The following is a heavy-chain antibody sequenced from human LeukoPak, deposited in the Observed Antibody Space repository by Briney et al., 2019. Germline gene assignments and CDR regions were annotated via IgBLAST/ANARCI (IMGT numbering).Heavy chain of an antibody. V-gene: IGHV4-59*05. D-gene: IGHD3-10*01. CDR3: AKHYMGSSYNRGLDY. CDR2: IYYSGYT. J-gene: IGHJ4*02. Sequence: SETLSLTCTVSGGSISSYYWSWIRQPPGKGLEWIGSIYYSGYTYYNPSLESRVTISVDTSKNQFSPKLSSVTAADTAIYYCAKHYMGSSYNRGLDYWGQGTLVTVSS. CDR1: GGSISSYY.